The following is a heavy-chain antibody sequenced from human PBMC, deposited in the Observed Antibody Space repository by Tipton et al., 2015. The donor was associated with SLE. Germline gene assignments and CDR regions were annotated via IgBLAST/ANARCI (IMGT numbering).Heavy chain of an antibody. D-gene: IGHD3-22*01. V-gene: IGHV3-30*02. J-gene: IGHJ4*02. Sequence: SLRLSCAASGFTFSSYWMSWVRQAPGKGLEWVAFIQFDGNNKYYADSVKGRFTISRDNSKNTLYLQMNSLRAEDTAVYYCAKDRGYYDSSGYYDYWGQGTLVTVSS. CDR1: GFTFSSYW. CDR3: AKDRGYYDSSGYYDY. CDR2: IQFDGNNK.